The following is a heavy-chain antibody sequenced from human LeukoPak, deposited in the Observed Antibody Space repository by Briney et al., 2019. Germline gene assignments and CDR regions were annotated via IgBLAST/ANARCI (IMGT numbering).Heavy chain of an antibody. CDR3: ARDGYCSSTICYPVY. V-gene: IGHV3-30*19. CDR2: ISYDGSNK. D-gene: IGHD2-2*01. CDR1: GFTVSSNL. J-gene: IGHJ4*02. Sequence: GGSLRLSCAASGFTVSSNLMTWVRQSPGKGLEWVAVISYDGSNKNYADSVKGRFTISRDNSKNTLYLQMNSLRAEDTALYYCARDGYCSSTICYPVYWGQGTLVTVSS.